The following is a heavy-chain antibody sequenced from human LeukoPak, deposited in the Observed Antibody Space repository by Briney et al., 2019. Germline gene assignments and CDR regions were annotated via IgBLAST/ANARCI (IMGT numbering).Heavy chain of an antibody. CDR2: INQDGSER. CDR3: ARGLDCRSTSCYLDI. Sequence: GGSLRLSCAASGFTFTKYWMTWVRQDPGKGLEGVANINQDGSERFYVDSVKGRFTISRDNAKNSLYLQMNSLGAEDTAVYYCARGLDCRSTSCYLDIWGQGTLVTVSS. J-gene: IGHJ4*02. D-gene: IGHD2-2*01. V-gene: IGHV3-7*01. CDR1: GFTFTKYW.